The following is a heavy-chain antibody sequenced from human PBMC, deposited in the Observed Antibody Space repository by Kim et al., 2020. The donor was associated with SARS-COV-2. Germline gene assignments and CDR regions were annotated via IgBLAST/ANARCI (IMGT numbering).Heavy chain of an antibody. J-gene: IGHJ3*02. CDR3: ARDQYYDILTGYYTGDDAFDI. V-gene: IGHV3-21*01. Sequence: GGSLRLSCAASGFTFSSYSMNWVRQAPGKGLEWVSSISSSSSYIYYADSVKGRFTISRDNAKNSLYLQMNSLRAEDTAVYYCARDQYYDILTGYYTGDDAFDIWGQGTMVTVSS. CDR2: ISSSSSYI. D-gene: IGHD3-9*01. CDR1: GFTFSSYS.